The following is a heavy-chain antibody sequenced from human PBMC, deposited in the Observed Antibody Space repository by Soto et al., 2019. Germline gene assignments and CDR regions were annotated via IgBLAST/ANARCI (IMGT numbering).Heavy chain of an antibody. D-gene: IGHD3-10*01. Sequence: QVQLQESGPGLVKPSGTLSLTCAVSGGSISSSNWWSWVRQPPGKGLEWIGEIYHSGNTNYNPSRKSRVTMAVDKSRNQFSRKLSSVTAADTAVYYCARRWGEGRVDYWGQGTLVTVSS. J-gene: IGHJ4*02. CDR1: GGSISSSNW. CDR2: IYHSGNT. V-gene: IGHV4-4*02. CDR3: ARRWGEGRVDY.